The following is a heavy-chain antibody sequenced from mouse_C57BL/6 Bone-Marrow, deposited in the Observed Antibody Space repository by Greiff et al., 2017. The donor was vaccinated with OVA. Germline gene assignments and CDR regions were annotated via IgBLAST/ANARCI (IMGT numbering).Heavy chain of an antibody. J-gene: IGHJ4*01. V-gene: IGHV1-15*01. Sequence: VKLQRSGAELVRPGASVTLSCKASGYTFTDYEMHWVKQTPVHGLEWIGAIDPETGGTAYNQKFKGKAILTADKSSSTAYMELRSLTSEDSAVYYCTRGYSNYYAMDYWGQGTSVTVSS. CDR1: GYTFTDYE. D-gene: IGHD2-5*01. CDR2: IDPETGGT. CDR3: TRGYSNYYAMDY.